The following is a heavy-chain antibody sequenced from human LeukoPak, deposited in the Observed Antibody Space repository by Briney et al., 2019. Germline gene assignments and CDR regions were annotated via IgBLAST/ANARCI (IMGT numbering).Heavy chain of an antibody. CDR3: ARAPNPDFFDD. Sequence: SGTLSLTCTVSNGSISSSDWWSWVRQPPGKGLEWIGEVYHSGSTHYNPSLKSRVTISVDTSRNQFSLKLSSVTAADTAVYYCARAPNPDFFDDWGQGTLVTVSS. CDR2: VYHSGST. J-gene: IGHJ4*02. D-gene: IGHD2-8*01. V-gene: IGHV4-4*02. CDR1: NGSISSSDW.